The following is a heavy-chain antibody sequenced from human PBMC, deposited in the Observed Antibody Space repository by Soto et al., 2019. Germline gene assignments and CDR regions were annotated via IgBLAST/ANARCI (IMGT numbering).Heavy chain of an antibody. Sequence: GSLRLSCAASGFTFSSYAMSWVRQAPGKGLEWVSAISGSGGSTYYADSVKGRFTISRDNSKNTLYLQMNSLRAEDTAVYYCAKENYDFWSGSNWFDPWGQGTLVTVYS. J-gene: IGHJ5*02. CDR1: GFTFSSYA. CDR2: ISGSGGST. D-gene: IGHD3-3*01. V-gene: IGHV3-23*01. CDR3: AKENYDFWSGSNWFDP.